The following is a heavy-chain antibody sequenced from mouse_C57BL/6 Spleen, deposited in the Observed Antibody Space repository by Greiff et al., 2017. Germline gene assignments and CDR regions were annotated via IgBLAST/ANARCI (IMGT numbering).Heavy chain of an antibody. CDR1: GYTFTSYW. CDR2: IHPNSGST. D-gene: IGHD4-1*01. J-gene: IGHJ3*01. V-gene: IGHV1-64*01. Sequence: QVQLKQPGAELVKPGASVKLSCKASGYTFTSYWMHWVKQRPGQGLEWIGMIHPNSGSTNYNEKFKSKATLTVDKSSSTAYMQLSSLTSEDSAVYYCALKGLGGFAYWGQGTLVTVSA. CDR3: ALKGLGGFAY.